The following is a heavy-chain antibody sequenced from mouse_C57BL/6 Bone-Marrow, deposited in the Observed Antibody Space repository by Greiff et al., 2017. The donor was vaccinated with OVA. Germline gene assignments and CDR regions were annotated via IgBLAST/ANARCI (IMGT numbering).Heavy chain of an antibody. CDR3: ARDYGGYFDV. J-gene: IGHJ1*03. D-gene: IGHD1-1*01. CDR2: IYPRSGNT. Sequence: QVQLQQSGAELARPGASVKLSCKASGYTFTSYGISWVKQRTGPGLEWIGEIYPRSGNTYYNEKFKGKATLTADKSSSTAYMELRSLTSEDSAVYFCARDYGGYFDVWGTGTTVTVSS. V-gene: IGHV1-81*01. CDR1: GYTFTSYG.